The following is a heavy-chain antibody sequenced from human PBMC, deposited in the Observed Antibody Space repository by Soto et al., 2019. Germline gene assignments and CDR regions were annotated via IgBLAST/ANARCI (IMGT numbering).Heavy chain of an antibody. CDR3: ARMHNWNAGDQGGMDV. CDR1: GFTVSSNY. V-gene: IGHV3-53*02. CDR2: IYSGGST. J-gene: IGHJ6*02. Sequence: EVQLVETGGGLIQPGGSLRLSCAASGFTVSSNYMSWVRQAPGKGLEWVSVIYSGGSTYYADSVKGRFTISRDNSKNTLYLQMNSLRAEDTAVYYCARMHNWNAGDQGGMDVWGQGTTVTVSS. D-gene: IGHD1-20*01.